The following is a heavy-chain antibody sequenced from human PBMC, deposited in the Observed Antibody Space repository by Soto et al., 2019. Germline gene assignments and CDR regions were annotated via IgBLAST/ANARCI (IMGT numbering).Heavy chain of an antibody. CDR1: GFTFSSYE. CDR3: ARAITYCSGGSCASYYYYGMDV. V-gene: IGHV3-48*03. J-gene: IGHJ6*02. CDR2: ISSSGSTI. D-gene: IGHD2-15*01. Sequence: TGGSLRLSCAASGFTFSSYEMNWVRQAPGKGLEWVSYISSSGSTIYYADSVKGRFTISRDNAKNSLYLQMNSLRAEDTAVYYCARAITYCSGGSCASYYYYGMDVCGQGTTVTV.